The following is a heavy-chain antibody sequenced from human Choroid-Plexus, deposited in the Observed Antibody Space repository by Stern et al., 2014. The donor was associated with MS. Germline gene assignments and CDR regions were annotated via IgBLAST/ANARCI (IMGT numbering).Heavy chain of an antibody. J-gene: IGHJ5*02. Sequence: VQLVESGGGVVQPGRPLRLSCVASGFTFGSYAMHWVRQAPGKGLEWVAGVSYDGSNKYYADSGKGRFTISRDNSQNTLYMQMSSLRPEDTAVYYCAKDRHYLTYFFDHWGQGSLVTVSS. D-gene: IGHD2/OR15-2a*01. CDR2: VSYDGSNK. CDR1: GFTFGSYA. CDR3: AKDRHYLTYFFDH. V-gene: IGHV3-30*18.